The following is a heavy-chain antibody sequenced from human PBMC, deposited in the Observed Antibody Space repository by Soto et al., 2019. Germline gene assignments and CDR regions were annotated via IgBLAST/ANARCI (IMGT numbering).Heavy chain of an antibody. D-gene: IGHD4-17*01. CDR2: ISSSSSYI. J-gene: IGHJ5*02. Sequence: GGSLRLSCAASGFTFSSYSMNWVRQAPGKGLEWVSSISSSSSYIYYADSVKGRFTISRDNAKNSLYLQMNSLRAEDTAVYYCARESDYGDYIPYNWFDPWGQGTLVTVSS. CDR3: ARESDYGDYIPYNWFDP. CDR1: GFTFSSYS. V-gene: IGHV3-21*01.